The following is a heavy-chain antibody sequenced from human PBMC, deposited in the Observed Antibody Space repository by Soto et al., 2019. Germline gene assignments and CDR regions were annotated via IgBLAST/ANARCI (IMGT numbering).Heavy chain of an antibody. V-gene: IGHV3-23*01. J-gene: IGHJ1*01. CDR2: ISGSGENT. Sequence: GGSLRLSCAASGFTLSNYAMSWVRQAPGKGLEWVSSISGSGENTYYADSVKSRFTISRDNSKNTLYLQMNSLRAEDTALYYCAKDKTEQQLVHEYFQHWRQGTRVTVSS. D-gene: IGHD6-13*01. CDR3: AKDKTEQQLVHEYFQH. CDR1: GFTLSNYA.